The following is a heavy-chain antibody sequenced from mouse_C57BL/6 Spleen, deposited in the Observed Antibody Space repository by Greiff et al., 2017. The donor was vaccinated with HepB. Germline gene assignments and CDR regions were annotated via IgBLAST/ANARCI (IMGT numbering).Heavy chain of an antibody. J-gene: IGHJ1*03. CDR2: IDPEDGAT. CDR3: AGDYWVRYFYV. V-gene: IGHV14-2*01. CDR1: GFNIKDYY. D-gene: IGHD1-1*01. Sequence: EVQLQQSGAELVKPGASVKLSCTASGFNIKDYYMHWVKQRTEQGLEWIGRIDPEDGATKYAPKFQGKATITADTYSNTAYRQLSSLTSEDTAVYYCAGDYWVRYFYVWGTGTTVTVSS.